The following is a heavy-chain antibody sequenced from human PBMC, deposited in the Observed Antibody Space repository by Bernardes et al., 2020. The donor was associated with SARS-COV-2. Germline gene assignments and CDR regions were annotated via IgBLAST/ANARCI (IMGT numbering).Heavy chain of an antibody. J-gene: IGHJ4*02. CDR3: ARDRSYYDSSGYYSKHPIFDY. V-gene: IGHV1-18*01. CDR1: GYTFTSYG. D-gene: IGHD3-22*01. CDR2: ISAYNGNT. Sequence: ASVKVSCKASGYTFTSYGISWVRQAPGQGLEWMGWISAYNGNTNYAQKLQGRVTMTTDTSTSTAYMELRSLRSDDTAVYYCARDRSYYDSSGYYSKHPIFDYWGQGTLVTVSS.